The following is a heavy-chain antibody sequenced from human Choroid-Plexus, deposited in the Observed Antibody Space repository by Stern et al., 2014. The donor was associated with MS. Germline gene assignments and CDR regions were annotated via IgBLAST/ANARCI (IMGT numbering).Heavy chain of an antibody. J-gene: IGHJ5*02. CDR1: GFTFGSCA. D-gene: IGHD2/OR15-2a*01. V-gene: IGHV3-30*18. Sequence: VQLVESGGGVVQPGRPLRLSCVASGFTFGSCAIHWVRQAPGKGLEWGAGQSYDGSNKYYADSVKGRFTISRDNSQNTLYMQMSSLRPEDTAVYYCAKDRHYLTYFFDHWGQGSLVTVSS. CDR3: AKDRHYLTYFFDH. CDR2: QSYDGSNK.